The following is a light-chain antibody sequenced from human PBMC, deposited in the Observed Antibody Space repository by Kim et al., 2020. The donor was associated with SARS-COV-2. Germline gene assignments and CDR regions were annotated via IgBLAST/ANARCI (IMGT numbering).Light chain of an antibody. V-gene: IGKV3-20*01. J-gene: IGKJ2*01. CDR2: GAS. CDR1: QSVSSSS. CDR3: QQYDSSDT. Sequence: SLAPGERATLSCRASQSVSSSSLAWYQQKPGQAPRLLIYGASSRATGIPDRFSGSGSGTDLTLTISRLEPEDFAVYYCQQYDSSDTFGQGTKLEI.